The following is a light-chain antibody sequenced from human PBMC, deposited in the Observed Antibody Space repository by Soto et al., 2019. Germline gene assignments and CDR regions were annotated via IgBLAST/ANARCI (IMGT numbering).Light chain of an antibody. CDR2: DVS. J-gene: IGLJ2*01. CDR1: SNDVGVYNY. V-gene: IGLV2-11*01. Sequence: QSALTQPRSVSGSPGQSVSISCTGTSNDVGVYNYVSWYQQHPGKAPKVMIYDVSKRPSGVPDRFSGSKSGNTASLTISGLQSEDEADYYCCSYAGSYTKVFGGGTKLTVL. CDR3: CSYAGSYTKV.